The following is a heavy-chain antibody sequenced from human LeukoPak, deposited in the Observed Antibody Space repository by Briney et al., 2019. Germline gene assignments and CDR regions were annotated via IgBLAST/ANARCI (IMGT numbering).Heavy chain of an antibody. V-gene: IGHV3-23*01. CDR1: GFTFSSYA. Sequence: SGGSLRLSCAASGFTFSSYAMSWVRQAPGKGLEWVSAISGGGGSTYYADSVKGRFTISRDNSKNTLYLQMNSLRAEDTAVYYCAKEIDFWSGYYQPPDYWGQGTLVTVSS. CDR3: AKEIDFWSGYYQPPDY. J-gene: IGHJ4*02. CDR2: ISGGGGST. D-gene: IGHD3-3*01.